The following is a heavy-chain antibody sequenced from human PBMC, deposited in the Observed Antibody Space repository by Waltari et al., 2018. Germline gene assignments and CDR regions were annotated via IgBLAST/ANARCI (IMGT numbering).Heavy chain of an antibody. CDR3: ARGSAGKPLDN. CDR2: ITYYGGRK. CDR1: GFTFSRHG. J-gene: IGHJ4*02. V-gene: IGHV3-30*03. D-gene: IGHD2-15*01. Sequence: QVRLAESGGGMVQSGGSLRLSCEASGFTFSRHGLHWVRQAPGKGLEWVAFITYYGGRKFYSDSLKGRFTISRDNSKDILFLDMNNLRRDDTAVYFCARGSAGKPLDNWGQGALVTVSS.